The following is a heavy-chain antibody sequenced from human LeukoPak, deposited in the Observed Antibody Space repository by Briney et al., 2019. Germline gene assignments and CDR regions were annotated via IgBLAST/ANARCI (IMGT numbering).Heavy chain of an antibody. CDR2: ISAYNGNT. CDR3: ARASEDSSGYYYESEYFQH. J-gene: IGHJ1*01. D-gene: IGHD3-22*01. CDR1: GYTFTSYG. Sequence: ASVKVSCKASGYTFTSYGINWVRQAPGQGLEWMGWISAYNGNTNYAQKFQGRVTVTADESTSTAYMELSSLRSEDTAVYYCARASEDSSGYYYESEYFQHWGQGTLVTVSS. V-gene: IGHV1-18*01.